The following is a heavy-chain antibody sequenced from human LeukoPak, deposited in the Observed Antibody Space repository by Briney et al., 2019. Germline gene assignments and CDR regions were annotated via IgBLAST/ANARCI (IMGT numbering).Heavy chain of an antibody. J-gene: IGHJ4*02. CDR3: ARLSRGRWVYYFDY. CDR1: GGSISSSSYY. V-gene: IGHV4-39*01. CDR2: IYYSGST. Sequence: SETLSLTCTVSGGSISSSSYYWGWIRQPPGKGLEWIGSIYYSGSTYYNPSLKSRVTISVDTSKNQFSLKLSSVTAADTAVYYCARLSRGRWVYYFDYWGQGTLVTVPS. D-gene: IGHD3-10*01.